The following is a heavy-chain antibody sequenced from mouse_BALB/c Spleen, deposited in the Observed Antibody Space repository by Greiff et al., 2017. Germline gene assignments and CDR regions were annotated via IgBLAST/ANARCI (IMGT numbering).Heavy chain of an antibody. CDR1: GYSITSGYY. V-gene: IGHV3-6*02. D-gene: IGHD3-1*01. CDR2: ISYDGSN. CDR3: AREGSSGIPFAY. Sequence: ESGPGLVKPSQSLSLTCSVTGYSITSGYYWNWIRQFPGNKLEWMGYISYDGSNNYNPSLKNRISITRDTSKNQFFLKLNSVTTEDTATYYCAREGSSGIPFAYWGQGTLVTVSA. J-gene: IGHJ3*01.